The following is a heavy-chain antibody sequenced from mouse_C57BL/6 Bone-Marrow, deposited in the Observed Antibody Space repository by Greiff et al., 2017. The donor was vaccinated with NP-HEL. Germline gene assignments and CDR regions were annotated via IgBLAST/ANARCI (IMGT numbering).Heavy chain of an antibody. V-gene: IGHV5-4*01. J-gene: IGHJ2*01. CDR2: ISDGGSYT. CDR1: GFTFSSYA. Sequence: EVTLVESGGGLVKPGGSLKLSCAASGFTFSSYAMSWVRQTPEKRLEWVATISDGGSYTYYPDNVKGRFTISRDNAKNNLYLQMSHLKSEDTAMYYCARDPSFDYWGQGTTLTVSS. CDR3: ARDPSFDY.